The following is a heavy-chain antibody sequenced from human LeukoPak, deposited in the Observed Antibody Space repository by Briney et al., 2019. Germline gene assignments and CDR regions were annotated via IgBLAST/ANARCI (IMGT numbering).Heavy chain of an antibody. Sequence: GESLKISCKGSGYTYTKSWIAWVRQMPGKGLELMGSINPLDSETRYSPPFQGQVTISVDKSISTAYLQWNSLKASDTAMYYCARQGCTTTSCHTIDYWGQGTLVTVSS. CDR2: INPLDSET. D-gene: IGHD2-2*02. V-gene: IGHV5-51*01. J-gene: IGHJ4*02. CDR3: ARQGCTTTSCHTIDY. CDR1: GYTYTKSW.